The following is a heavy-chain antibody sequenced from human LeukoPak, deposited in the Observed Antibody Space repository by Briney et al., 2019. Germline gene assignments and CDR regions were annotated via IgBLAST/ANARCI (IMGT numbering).Heavy chain of an antibody. CDR3: ARDEVGAGNTYVKFDY. CDR2: IYSDGRT. D-gene: IGHD3-10*02. CDR1: GFTFSSYA. Sequence: GRSLRLSCAASGFTFSSYAMHWVRQAPGKGLEWVSVIYSDGRTYYADSVQGRFTISRDNSKNTLYLQLNSLRAEDTAVYYCARDEVGAGNTYVKFDYWGQGTLVTVSS. V-gene: IGHV3-66*01. J-gene: IGHJ4*02.